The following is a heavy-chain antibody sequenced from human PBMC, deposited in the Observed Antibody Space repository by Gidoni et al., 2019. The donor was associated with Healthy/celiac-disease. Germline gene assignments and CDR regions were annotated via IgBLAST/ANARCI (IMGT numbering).Heavy chain of an antibody. V-gene: IGHV1-2*02. D-gene: IGHD2-2*01. Sequence: QVQLVQSGAEVKKPGASVKVSCKASGFTFTGSYNHWVRQAPGQGLEWLGWINPNSGGTNYAQKFQGRVTMTRDTSISTAYMELSRLRSDDTAVYYCARDRYCSSTSCYFWFNWFDPWGQGTLVTVSS. CDR1: GFTFTGSY. CDR3: ARDRYCSSTSCYFWFNWFDP. J-gene: IGHJ5*02. CDR2: INPNSGGT.